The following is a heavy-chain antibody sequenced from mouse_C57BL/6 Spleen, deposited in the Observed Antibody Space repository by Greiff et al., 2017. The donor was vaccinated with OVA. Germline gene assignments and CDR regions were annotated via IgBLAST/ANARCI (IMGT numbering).Heavy chain of an antibody. D-gene: IGHD1-1*01. CDR3: TTSDGSSSAWFAY. J-gene: IGHJ3*01. CDR1: GFNIKDYY. V-gene: IGHV14-1*01. Sequence: EVQLQQSGAELVRPGASVKLSCTASGFNIKDYYMHWVKQRPEQGLEWIGRIDPEDGDTEYAPKFQGKATMTADTSSNTAYLQLSSLTSEDTAVYYCTTSDGSSSAWFAYWGQGTLVTVSA. CDR2: IDPEDGDT.